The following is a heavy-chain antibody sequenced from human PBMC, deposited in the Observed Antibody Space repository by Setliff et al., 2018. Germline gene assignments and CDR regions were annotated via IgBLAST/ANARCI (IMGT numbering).Heavy chain of an antibody. J-gene: IGHJ3*02. Sequence: SETLSLTCTVSDVSISDTTYYWAWVRLPPGKGLEWIGTVSYFGASYSNPSLKSRLNISLDKSANRFSLNLASVTAADTAVYYCARGRMRGSCSGPSCTYDPFDIWGQGTPVT. CDR2: VSYFGAS. CDR1: DVSISDTTYY. D-gene: IGHD2-2*01. CDR3: ARGRMRGSCSGPSCTYDPFDI. V-gene: IGHV4-39*07.